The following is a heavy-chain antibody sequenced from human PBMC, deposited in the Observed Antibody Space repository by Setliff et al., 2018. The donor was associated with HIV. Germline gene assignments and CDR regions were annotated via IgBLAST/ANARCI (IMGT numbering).Heavy chain of an antibody. Sequence: GGSLRLSCAASGFTFSSYGMHWVRQAPGKGLEWVTFIRYDGSDKYYADSLKGRFTISRDNAKNSLYLQMNSLRVEDTAVYYCARASYSSGWYAVMDVWGKGTTVTVSS. D-gene: IGHD6-19*01. CDR2: IRYDGSDK. V-gene: IGHV3-30*02. J-gene: IGHJ6*03. CDR3: ARASYSSGWYAVMDV. CDR1: GFTFSSYG.